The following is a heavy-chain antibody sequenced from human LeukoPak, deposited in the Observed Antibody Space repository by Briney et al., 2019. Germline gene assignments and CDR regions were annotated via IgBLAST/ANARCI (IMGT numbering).Heavy chain of an antibody. V-gene: IGHV4-34*01. CDR2: INHSGST. D-gene: IGHD4-17*01. J-gene: IGHJ5*02. CDR3: AREALRPSRWFDP. CDR1: GESFSGSY. Sequence: SETLSLTCAVYGESFSGSYWTWIRQPPGEGLEWIGEINHSGSTNYNPSLKSRVTISVDTSKNQFSLKLSSVTAADTAVYYCAREALRPSRWFDPWGQGTLVTVSS.